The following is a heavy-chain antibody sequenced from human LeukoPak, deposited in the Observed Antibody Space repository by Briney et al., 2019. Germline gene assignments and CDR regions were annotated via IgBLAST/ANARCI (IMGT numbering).Heavy chain of an antibody. CDR3: ARHRLGYYYYGMDV. CDR1: GDSISSSNW. J-gene: IGHJ6*02. CDR2: IYHSGST. V-gene: IGHV4-4*02. D-gene: IGHD4-11*01. Sequence: SGTLSLTCAVSGDSISSSNWWSWVRQPPGKGLEWIGEIYHSGSTNYNPSLKSRVTISVDKSKNQFSLKLSSVTAADTAVYYCARHRLGYYYYGMDVWGQGTTVTVSS.